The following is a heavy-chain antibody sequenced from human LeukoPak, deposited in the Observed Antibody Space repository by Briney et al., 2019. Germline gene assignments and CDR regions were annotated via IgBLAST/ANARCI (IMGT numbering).Heavy chain of an antibody. D-gene: IGHD1-1*01. CDR1: GFTFSSYG. J-gene: IGHJ4*02. Sequence: GGSLRLSCAASGFTFSSYGMHWVRQAPGKGLEWVAVISYDGSNKYYADSVKGRFTISRDNSKNTLYLQMNSLRAEDTAVYYCAKAPGVRSGTDWGQGTLVTVSS. V-gene: IGHV3-30*18. CDR2: ISYDGSNK. CDR3: AKAPGVRSGTD.